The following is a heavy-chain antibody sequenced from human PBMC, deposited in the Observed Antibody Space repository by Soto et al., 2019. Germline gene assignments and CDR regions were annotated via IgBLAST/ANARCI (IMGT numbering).Heavy chain of an antibody. CDR1: CGSIISGGYS. CDR3: ARGGAGFTMVRNFDY. J-gene: IGHJ4*02. CDR2: IYHSGST. Sequence: SETLSLTCAFSCGSIISGGYSWSWIRQPPGKGLEWIGYIYHSGSTYYNPSLKSRVTISVDRSKNQFSLKLSSVTAADTAVYYCARGGAGFTMVRNFDYWGQGTLVTVSS. D-gene: IGHD3-10*01. V-gene: IGHV4-30-2*01.